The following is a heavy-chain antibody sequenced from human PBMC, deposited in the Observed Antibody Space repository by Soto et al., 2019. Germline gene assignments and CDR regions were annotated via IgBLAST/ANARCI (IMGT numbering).Heavy chain of an antibody. Sequence: QAQLQTSGPGLVKPSETLSLTCTVSSVSINSFTNHYCSWIRQPPGKGLEWVGYISKSGFTRYNPSLGRRVTLSWDTTKNQFYLTLSSVTAADTALYFCATQWFGKLHGLVDVWGQGPTVTVSS. CDR2: ISKSGFT. D-gene: IGHD3-10*01. V-gene: IGHV4-59*08. CDR1: SVSINSFTNHY. J-gene: IGHJ6*02. CDR3: ATQWFGKLHGLVDV.